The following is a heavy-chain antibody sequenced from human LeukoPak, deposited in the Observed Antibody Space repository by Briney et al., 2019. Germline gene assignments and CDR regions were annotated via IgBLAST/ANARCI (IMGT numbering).Heavy chain of an antibody. CDR3: AKTVAGYWYFDL. D-gene: IGHD6-19*01. Sequence: PSETLSLTCTGSGGSISHYFWSWIRQPPGKALEWIGYIYYSGSTNYNPSLKSRVTISVAPSKNQFSLKLNSVTAADTAVYYCAKTVAGYWYFDLWGRGTLVTVSS. V-gene: IGHV4-59*08. CDR2: IYYSGST. J-gene: IGHJ2*01. CDR1: GGSISHYF.